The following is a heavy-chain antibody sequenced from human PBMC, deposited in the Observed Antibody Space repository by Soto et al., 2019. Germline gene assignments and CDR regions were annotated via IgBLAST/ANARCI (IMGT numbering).Heavy chain of an antibody. Sequence: GESLKISCAASGFTFSSYAMSWVRQAPGKGLEWVSAISGSGGSTYYADSVKGRFTISRDNSKNTLYLQMNSLRAEDTAVYYCAKWAYYYDSSGYYYDYWGQGTLVTVSS. CDR2: ISGSGGST. CDR1: GFTFSSYA. V-gene: IGHV3-23*01. J-gene: IGHJ4*02. D-gene: IGHD3-22*01. CDR3: AKWAYYYDSSGYYYDY.